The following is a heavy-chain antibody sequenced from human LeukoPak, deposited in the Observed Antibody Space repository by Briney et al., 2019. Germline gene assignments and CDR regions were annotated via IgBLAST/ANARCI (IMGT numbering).Heavy chain of an antibody. CDR3: ARGPQLGYFDY. J-gene: IGHJ4*02. CDR2: IYTSGST. V-gene: IGHV4-4*07. Sequence: SETLPLTCTASGGSISSYYWSWIRQPAGKGLEWIWRIYTSGSTNYNPSLKSRVTMSVVTSKNQFSLKLSSVTAADTAVYYCARGPQLGYFDYWGQGTLVTVSS. D-gene: IGHD6-13*01. CDR1: GGSISSYY.